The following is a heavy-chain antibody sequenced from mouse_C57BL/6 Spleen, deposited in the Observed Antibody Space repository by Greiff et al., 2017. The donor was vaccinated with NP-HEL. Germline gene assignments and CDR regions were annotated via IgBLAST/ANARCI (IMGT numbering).Heavy chain of an antibody. D-gene: IGHD1-1*01. CDR3: AREDYGTYAMDY. Sequence: VQLQQSGPELVKPGASVKISCKASGYTFTDYYMNWVKQSHGKSLEWIGDINPNNGGTSYTQPFKGKATLTVDKSSSTAYMELRSLTSEDSAVYYCAREDYGTYAMDYWGQGTSVTVSS. V-gene: IGHV1-26*01. J-gene: IGHJ4*01. CDR2: INPNNGGT. CDR1: GYTFTDYY.